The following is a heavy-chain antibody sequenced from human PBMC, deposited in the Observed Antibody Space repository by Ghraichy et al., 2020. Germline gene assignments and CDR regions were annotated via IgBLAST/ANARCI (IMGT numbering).Heavy chain of an antibody. V-gene: IGHV3-9*01. CDR2: ISWNSGRI. CDR3: AKDFGITMVRHGMDV. CDR1: GFTFDDYA. Sequence: GGSLRLSCAASGFTFDDYAMHWVRQAPGKGLEWVSGISWNSGRIGYADSVKGRFTISRDNAKNSLYLQMNSLRAEDTALYYCAKDFGITMVRHGMDVWGQGTTVTVSS. D-gene: IGHD3-10*01. J-gene: IGHJ6*02.